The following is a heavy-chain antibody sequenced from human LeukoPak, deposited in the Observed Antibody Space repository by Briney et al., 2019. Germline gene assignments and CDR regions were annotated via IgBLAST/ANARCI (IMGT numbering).Heavy chain of an antibody. CDR3: ARGRFLPLYFDY. CDR1: GGSISSYY. J-gene: IGHJ4*02. D-gene: IGHD3-16*01. Sequence: SETLSLTCTVSGGSISSYYWSWIRQPPGKGLEWIGYIYYSGSTNYNPSLKSQVTISVDTSKNQFSLKLHSVTAADTAVYYCARGRFLPLYFDYWGQGTLVTVSS. V-gene: IGHV4-59*12. CDR2: IYYSGST.